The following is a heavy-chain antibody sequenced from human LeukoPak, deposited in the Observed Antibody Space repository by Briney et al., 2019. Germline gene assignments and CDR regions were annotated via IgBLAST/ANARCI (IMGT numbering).Heavy chain of an antibody. Sequence: SETLSLTCTVSGGSISSYYWSWLRQPPGKGLEWIGYIYYSGSTNYNPSLKRRVTISVDTSKNQFSLKLSSVTAADTAVYYCARMYRDPKSGWFDPWGQGTLVTVSS. J-gene: IGHJ5*02. CDR2: IYYSGST. CDR3: ARMYRDPKSGWFDP. D-gene: IGHD1-26*01. V-gene: IGHV4-59*01. CDR1: GGSISSYY.